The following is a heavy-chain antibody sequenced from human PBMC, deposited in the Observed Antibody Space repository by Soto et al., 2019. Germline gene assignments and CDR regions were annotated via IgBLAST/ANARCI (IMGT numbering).Heavy chain of an antibody. CDR2: TYYRSKWYN. CDR1: GDSVSSNSAA. V-gene: IGHV6-1*01. CDR3: ARAPGIAVDGAFDI. D-gene: IGHD6-19*01. Sequence: SQTISLTCAISGDSVSSNSAAWNWIRQSPSRGLEWLGRTYYRSKWYNDYAVSVKSRITINPDTSKNQFSLQLNSVTPEDTAVYYCARAPGIAVDGAFDIWGQGTMVTVSS. J-gene: IGHJ3*02.